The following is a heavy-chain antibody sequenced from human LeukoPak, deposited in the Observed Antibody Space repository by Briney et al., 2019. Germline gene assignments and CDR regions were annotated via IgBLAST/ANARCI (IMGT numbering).Heavy chain of an antibody. J-gene: IGHJ4*02. D-gene: IGHD3-22*01. V-gene: IGHV4-61*05. Sequence: SETLSLTCTVSGGSISSSSYYWRWIRQPPGRGLEWIGYIFSSGSTNYNPSLKSRVTISEDTSVNQFSLKLSSVTAADTAVYYCARHYYDRSDSYSFDYWGQGTLVTVSS. CDR3: ARHYYDRSDSYSFDY. CDR2: IFSSGST. CDR1: GGSISSSSYY.